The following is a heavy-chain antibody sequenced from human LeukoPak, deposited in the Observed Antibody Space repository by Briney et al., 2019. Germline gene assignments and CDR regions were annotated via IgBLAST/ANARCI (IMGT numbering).Heavy chain of an antibody. CDR3: ARGSGYYTGDF. J-gene: IGHJ4*02. V-gene: IGHV3-30*04. Sequence: PGGSLRLSCAASGLTFSSYAMHWVRQAPGKGLEWVALISSDGSNKYYADSVKGRFTISRDNSKNTLYLQMNSLRTEDTAVFYCARGSGYYTGDFWGQGALVTVSS. CDR1: GLTFSSYA. D-gene: IGHD3-22*01. CDR2: ISSDGSNK.